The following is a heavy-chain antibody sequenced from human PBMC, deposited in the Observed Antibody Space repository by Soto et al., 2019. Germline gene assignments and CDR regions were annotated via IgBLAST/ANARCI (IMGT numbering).Heavy chain of an antibody. CDR3: ARSPSHYNYFDD. D-gene: IGHD1-26*01. V-gene: IGHV3-23*01. Sequence: PGGSLRLSCEASGVTFSSYAMSWVRQGPGKGLEWVSAISGGGDKTFYTDSVKGRFTISRDNSKNTLYLQMNSLRAEDTAVYYCARSPSHYNYFDDWGQGNLVTVSS. CDR2: ISGGGDKT. J-gene: IGHJ4*02. CDR1: GVTFSSYA.